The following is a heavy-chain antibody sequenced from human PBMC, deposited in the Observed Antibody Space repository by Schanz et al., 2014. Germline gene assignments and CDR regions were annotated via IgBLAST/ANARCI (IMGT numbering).Heavy chain of an antibody. CDR2: INTSGGSR. D-gene: IGHD5-12*01. CDR1: GFSFSTHA. J-gene: IGHJ3*01. Sequence: EVQLVESGGGLVQPGGSLRLSCAASGFSFSTHAMSWVRQAPGQGLEWVSGINTSGGSRYYAESVKGRFTISRDNSKNLVVLQMNSLRPEDTALYFCARDEGRDGYNLAFDVWGQGTLVTVSS. CDR3: ARDEGRDGYNLAFDV. V-gene: IGHV3-23*04.